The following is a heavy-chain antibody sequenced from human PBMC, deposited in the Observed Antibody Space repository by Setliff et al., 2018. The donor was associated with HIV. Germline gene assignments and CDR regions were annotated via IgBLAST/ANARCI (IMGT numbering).Heavy chain of an antibody. CDR1: GYTFTSYA. Sequence: GASVKVSCKASGYTFTSYAMHWVRQAPGQRLEWMGWINAGNGNTKYSQKFQGRVTITRDTSASTAYMELSSLRSEDTAGYYCARVGQFLEPYGMDVWGQGTTVTVSS. CDR3: ARVGQFLEPYGMDV. CDR2: INAGNGNT. V-gene: IGHV1-3*01. J-gene: IGHJ6*02. D-gene: IGHD3-3*01.